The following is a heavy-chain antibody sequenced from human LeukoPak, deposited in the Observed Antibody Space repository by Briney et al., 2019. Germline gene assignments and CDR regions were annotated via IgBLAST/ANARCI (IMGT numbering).Heavy chain of an antibody. Sequence: ASVKVSCKASGYTFTSYGISWVRQAPGQGLEWMGIINPSGGSSSYAQKIQGRVTMTRDTSTSTVYMELSSLRSEDTAIYYCARAPNYYGSGSLDPGAHYYYAMDVWGQGTTVTVSS. V-gene: IGHV1-46*01. D-gene: IGHD3-10*01. J-gene: IGHJ6*02. CDR1: GYTFTSYG. CDR2: INPSGGSS. CDR3: ARAPNYYGSGSLDPGAHYYYAMDV.